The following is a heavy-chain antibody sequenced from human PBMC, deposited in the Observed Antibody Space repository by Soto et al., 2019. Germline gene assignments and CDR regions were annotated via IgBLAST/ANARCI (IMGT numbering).Heavy chain of an antibody. CDR3: ARGYHYYDSSGYDKWDAFDI. V-gene: IGHV3-21*01. CDR2: ISSSSSYI. CDR1: GFTFSSYS. D-gene: IGHD3-22*01. Sequence: EVQLVESGGGLVKPGGSLRLSCAASGFTFSSYSMNWVRQAPGKGLEWVSSISSSSSYIDYADSVKGRFTISRDNAKNSRYLQMNSLRAEDTAVYYCARGYHYYDSSGYDKWDAFDIWGQGTMVTVSS. J-gene: IGHJ3*02.